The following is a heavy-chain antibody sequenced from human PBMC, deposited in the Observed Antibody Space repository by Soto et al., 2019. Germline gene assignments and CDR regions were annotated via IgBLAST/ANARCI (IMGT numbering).Heavy chain of an antibody. V-gene: IGHV1-69*13. CDR1: GGTFSGYA. J-gene: IGHJ6*02. CDR3: ARVLSAAAGYYYYYGMDV. CDR2: IIPIFGTA. Sequence: SVKVSCKAFGGTFSGYAISWVRQAPGQGLEWMGGIIPIFGTANYAQKFQGRVTITADESTSTAYMELSSLRSEDTAVYYCARVLSAAAGYYYYYGMDVWGQGTTVTVSS. D-gene: IGHD6-13*01.